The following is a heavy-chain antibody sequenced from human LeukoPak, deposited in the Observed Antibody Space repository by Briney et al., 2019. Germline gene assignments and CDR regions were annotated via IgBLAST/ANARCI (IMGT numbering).Heavy chain of an antibody. CDR2: IYPGGPDT. CDR1: EYSFTSYW. D-gene: IGHD1-7*01. Sequence: GESLKISCKASEYSFTSYWIGWVRQMPGKGLEWMGIIYPGGPDTIYSPSFQGQVTISADRSINTAYLQWSSLKASDTAIYYCAISGSTGTISTIDYWGQGTLVTVSS. V-gene: IGHV5-51*01. J-gene: IGHJ4*02. CDR3: AISGSTGTISTIDY.